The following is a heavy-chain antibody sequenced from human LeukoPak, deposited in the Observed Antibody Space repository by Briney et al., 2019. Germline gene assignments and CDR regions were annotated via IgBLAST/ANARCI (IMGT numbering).Heavy chain of an antibody. V-gene: IGHV4-61*02. CDR3: ARERVIAARPHFIYYYYMDV. CDR1: GGSISSGSYY. J-gene: IGHJ6*03. CDR2: IYTSGST. D-gene: IGHD6-6*01. Sequence: PSQTLSLTCTVSGGSISSGSYYWSRIRQPAGKGLEWIGRIYTSGSTNYNPSLKSRVTISVDTSKNQFSLKLSSVTAADTAVYYCARERVIAARPHFIYYYYMDVWGKGTTVTVSS.